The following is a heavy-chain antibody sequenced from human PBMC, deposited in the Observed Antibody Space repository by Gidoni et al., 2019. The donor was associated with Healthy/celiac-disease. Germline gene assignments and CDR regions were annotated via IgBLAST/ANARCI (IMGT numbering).Heavy chain of an antibody. Sequence: ELQLVESGVGLVKPGGSLRLSCAASGFTFSSYSMNWVRQAPGKGLEWVSSISSSSSYIYYADSVKGRFTISRDNAKNSLYLQMNSLRAEDTAVYYCAREAGITGTNDYWGQGTLVTVSS. J-gene: IGHJ4*02. CDR2: ISSSSSYI. CDR1: GFTFSSYS. V-gene: IGHV3-21*01. D-gene: IGHD1-20*01. CDR3: AREAGITGTNDY.